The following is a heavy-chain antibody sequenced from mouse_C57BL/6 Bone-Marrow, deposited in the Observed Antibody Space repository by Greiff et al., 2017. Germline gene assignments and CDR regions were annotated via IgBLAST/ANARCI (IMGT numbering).Heavy chain of an antibody. Sequence: QVQLQQPGAELVKPGASVKLSCKASGYTFTSYWMHWVKQRPGRGLEWLGRIDPNSGGTKYNEKFKSKATLPVDEPSSTAYMQLSSRTSADSAVYDCARMGIDAYWGHGTLVTVSA. D-gene: IGHD4-1*01. J-gene: IGHJ3*01. V-gene: IGHV1-72*01. CDR2: IDPNSGGT. CDR3: ARMGIDAY. CDR1: GYTFTSYW.